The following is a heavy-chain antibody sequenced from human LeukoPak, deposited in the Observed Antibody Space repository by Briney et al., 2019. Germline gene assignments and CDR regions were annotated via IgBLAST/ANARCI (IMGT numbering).Heavy chain of an antibody. J-gene: IGHJ4*02. CDR3: ARLGYDFWSGYYKGTYFDY. CDR1: GGSISSYY. CDR2: IYYSGST. Sequence: SETLSLTCTVSGGSISSYYWSWIRQPPGKGLEWIGYIYYSGSTNYNPSLKSRVTISVDTSKNQFSLKLSSVTTADTAVYYCARLGYDFWSGYYKGTYFDYWGQGTLVTVSS. D-gene: IGHD3-3*01. V-gene: IGHV4-59*01.